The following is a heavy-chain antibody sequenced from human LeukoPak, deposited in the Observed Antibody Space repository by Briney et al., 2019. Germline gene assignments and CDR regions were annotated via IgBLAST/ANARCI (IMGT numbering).Heavy chain of an antibody. CDR3: AKTSYAVSPFDS. J-gene: IGHJ4*02. V-gene: IGHV4-30-2*01. CDR2: IYHSGSA. Sequence: SETLSLTCTVSGGSISNDGYYWSWIRQPPGKGLEWIAYIYHSGSAYYNPSLKGRVTISVDRSKNQFSLKVSSVTAADTAVYYCAKTSYAVSPFDSWGQGTLVTVSS. CDR1: GGSISNDGYY. D-gene: IGHD1-26*01.